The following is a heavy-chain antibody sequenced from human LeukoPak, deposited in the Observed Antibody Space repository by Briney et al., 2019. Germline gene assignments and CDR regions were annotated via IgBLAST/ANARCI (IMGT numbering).Heavy chain of an antibody. Sequence: KTSETLSLTCAVSGYSISSGYYWGWIRQPPGKGLEWIGSIFHSGSTYYNPSLKSRVTISVDTSKNQFSLKLSSVTAADTAVYYCARVRREMATIIDYWGQGTLVTVSS. CDR3: ARVRREMATIIDY. CDR1: GYSISSGYY. CDR2: IFHSGST. V-gene: IGHV4-38-2*01. D-gene: IGHD5-24*01. J-gene: IGHJ4*02.